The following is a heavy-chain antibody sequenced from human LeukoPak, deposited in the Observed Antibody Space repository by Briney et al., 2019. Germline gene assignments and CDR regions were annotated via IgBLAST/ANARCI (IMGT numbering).Heavy chain of an antibody. CDR3: ARESSSGYSAFDI. CDR2: ISYDGSNK. J-gene: IGHJ3*02. D-gene: IGHD3-22*01. CDR1: GFTFSSYA. Sequence: GGSLRLSCAASGFTFSSYAMHWVRQAPGKGLEWVAVISYDGSNKYYADSVKGRFTISRDNSKNTLYLQMSSLRAEDTAVYYCARESSSGYSAFDIWGQGTMVTVSS. V-gene: IGHV3-30-3*01.